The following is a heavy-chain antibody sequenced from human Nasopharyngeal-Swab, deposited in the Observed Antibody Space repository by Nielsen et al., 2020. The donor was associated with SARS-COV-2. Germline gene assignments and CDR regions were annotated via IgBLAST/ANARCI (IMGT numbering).Heavy chain of an antibody. CDR3: VRETMLDV. CDR2: ITSGGSTP. J-gene: IGHJ3*01. CDR1: GFPFSHYE. D-gene: IGHD2-8*01. V-gene: IGHV3-48*03. Sequence: GESLKISCAASGFPFSHYEMNWVRQAPGKGLEWIAYITSGGSTPHYADSVKGRFTISKDNGKNSLYLQMNDLRTEDTARYYCVRETMLDVWGQGTMVAVTS.